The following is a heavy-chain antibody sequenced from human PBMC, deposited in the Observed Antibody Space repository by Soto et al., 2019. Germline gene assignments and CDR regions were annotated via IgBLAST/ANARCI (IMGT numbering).Heavy chain of an antibody. CDR2: TYYRSKWYK. CDR3: ARWDHDYGYLDV. CDR1: GDSVSSYSAA. J-gene: IGHJ6*02. V-gene: IGHV6-1*01. D-gene: IGHD4-17*01. Sequence: QVQLQQSGPGLVKPSQTLSLTCDISGDSVSSYSAAWNWIRQSPSRGLEWLGSTYYRSKWYKDYGVSVKSRITINPDTSKNQFSLQLSSVTPEDTAVYYCARWDHDYGYLDVWGLGTTVTVSS.